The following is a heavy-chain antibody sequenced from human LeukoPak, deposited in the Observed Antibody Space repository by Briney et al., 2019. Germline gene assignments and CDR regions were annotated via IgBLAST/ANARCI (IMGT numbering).Heavy chain of an antibody. CDR2: IYYSGST. V-gene: IGHV4-30-4*08. J-gene: IGHJ4*02. Sequence: SETLSLTCAVYGGSISSGDYYWSWIRQPPGKGLEWIGYIYYSGSTYYNPSLKSRVTMSVDSSKNQFSLKLSSVTAADTAVYYCARGELMVFANQFDYWGQGTLVTVSS. CDR3: ARGELMVFANQFDY. D-gene: IGHD2-8*01. CDR1: GGSISSGDYY.